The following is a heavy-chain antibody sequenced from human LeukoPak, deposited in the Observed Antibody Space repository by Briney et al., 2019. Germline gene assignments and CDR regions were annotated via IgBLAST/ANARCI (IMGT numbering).Heavy chain of an antibody. CDR1: GFTFSSYG. J-gene: IGHJ4*02. CDR3: AKVYPYSNRDY. Sequence: PGGSLRLSCAASGFTFSSYGMHWVRQAPGKGLEWVAVISYDGSNKYYADSVKGRFTISRDNSKNTLYLQMNSLRAEDTAVYYCAKVYPYSNRDYWGQGTLVTVSS. V-gene: IGHV3-30*18. CDR2: ISYDGSNK. D-gene: IGHD4-11*01.